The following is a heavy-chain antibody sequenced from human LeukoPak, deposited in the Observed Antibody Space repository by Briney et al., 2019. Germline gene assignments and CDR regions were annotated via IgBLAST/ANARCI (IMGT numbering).Heavy chain of an antibody. J-gene: IGHJ4*02. D-gene: IGHD5-24*01. CDR2: ISYDGSNK. CDR1: GFTFSSYG. Sequence: GGSLRLSCVASGFTFSSYGMHWVRQTPGKGLEWVAVISYDGSNKYYADSVKGRFTISRDNSKNTLYLQMNSLRAEDTAVYYCARERMATIFDYWGQGTLVTVSS. CDR3: ARERMATIFDY. V-gene: IGHV3-30*19.